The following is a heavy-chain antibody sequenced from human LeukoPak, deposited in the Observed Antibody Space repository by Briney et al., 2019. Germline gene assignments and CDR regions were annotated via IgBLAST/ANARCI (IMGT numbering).Heavy chain of an antibody. CDR1: GFTFSSYW. CDR3: ARFGDYYYYMDV. CDR2: IKQDGSEK. J-gene: IGHJ6*03. D-gene: IGHD3-10*01. Sequence: PGGSLRLSCAVSGFTFSSYWMSWVRQAPGKGLEWVANIKQDGSEKYYVDSVKGRFTISRDNAKNSLYLQMNSLRAEDTAVYYCARFGDYYYYMDVWGKGTTVTVSS. V-gene: IGHV3-7*01.